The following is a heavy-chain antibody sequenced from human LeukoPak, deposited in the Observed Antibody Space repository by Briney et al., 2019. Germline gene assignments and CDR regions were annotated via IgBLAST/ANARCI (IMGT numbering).Heavy chain of an antibody. V-gene: IGHV3-49*04. J-gene: IGHJ4*02. D-gene: IGHD3-10*01. CDR2: IRSKAYGGTT. Sequence: GGSLRLPCTASGFTFGDYAMSWVRQAPGKGLEWVGFIRSKAYGGTTEYAASVKGRFTISRDDSKSIAYLQMNSLKTEDTAVYYCTRAHLSFYYGSGSYYNLWGQGTLVTVSS. CDR3: TRAHLSFYYGSGSYYNL. CDR1: GFTFGDYA.